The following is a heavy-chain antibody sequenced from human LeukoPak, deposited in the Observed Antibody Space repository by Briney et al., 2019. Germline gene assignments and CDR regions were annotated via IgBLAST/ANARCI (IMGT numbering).Heavy chain of an antibody. CDR2: IIPIFGTA. J-gene: IGHJ3*02. D-gene: IGHD3-22*01. Sequence: SVKVSCKASGGTFSSYAISWVRQAPGQGLEWMGGIIPIFGTANYAQKFQGRVTITADESTSTAYMELSSLRSEDTAVYYCARSTQNYDSSGYYPPDAFDIWGQGTMVTVSS. CDR1: GGTFSSYA. V-gene: IGHV1-69*13. CDR3: ARSTQNYDSSGYYPPDAFDI.